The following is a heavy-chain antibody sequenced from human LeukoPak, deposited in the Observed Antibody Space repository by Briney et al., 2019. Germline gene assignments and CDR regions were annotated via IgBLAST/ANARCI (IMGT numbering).Heavy chain of an antibody. CDR3: ARGSDGYRFDP. J-gene: IGHJ5*02. D-gene: IGHD5-18*01. CDR2: IYNIETT. Sequence: PSETLSLTCTVSGGSMTNYHWTWIRQSPGKAPEYIGYIYNIETTNYNPSLKSRVTVSVDMSKKQFSLKLNSVTAAGTAVYYCARGSDGYRFDPWGQGILVTVSS. V-gene: IGHV4-59*01. CDR1: GGSMTNYH.